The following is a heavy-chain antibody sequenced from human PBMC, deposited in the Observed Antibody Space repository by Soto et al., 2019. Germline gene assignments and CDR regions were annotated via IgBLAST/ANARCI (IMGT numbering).Heavy chain of an antibody. CDR1: GFTFSSYA. CDR2: ISYDGSNK. CDR3: SSGQGLGGFDP. D-gene: IGHD7-27*01. Sequence: QVQLVESGGGVVQPGRSLRLSCVASGFTFSSYAMHWVRQAPGKGLEWVAVISYDGSNKYYADSVKGRFTISRDNSKNTLYLQMNSLRAEDTAVYYCSSGQGLGGFDPWGQGTLVTVSS. J-gene: IGHJ5*02. V-gene: IGHV3-30-3*01.